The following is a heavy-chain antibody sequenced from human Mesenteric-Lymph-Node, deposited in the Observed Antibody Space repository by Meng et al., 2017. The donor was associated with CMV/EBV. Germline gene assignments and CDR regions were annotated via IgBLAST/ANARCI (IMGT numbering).Heavy chain of an antibody. Sequence: GSVSSGTYYCSWIRQPPGKGLEWIGYIYYSGSTNYNPSLKSRVTISVDTSKNQFSLKLISVTAADTAVYFCARSGTGSYAPDAFDFWGQGTMVTVSS. CDR2: IYYSGST. CDR1: GSVSSGTYY. V-gene: IGHV4-61*01. CDR3: ARSGTGSYAPDAFDF. J-gene: IGHJ3*01. D-gene: IGHD1-26*01.